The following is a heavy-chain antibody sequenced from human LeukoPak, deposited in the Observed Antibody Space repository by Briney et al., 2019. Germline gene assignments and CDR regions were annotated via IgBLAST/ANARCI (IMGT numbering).Heavy chain of an antibody. Sequence: GGSLRLFCAASGFTFSRYSMNWVRQAPGKGLEWVSYISSSSSYIYYADSVKGRFTISRDTAKNSLYLQMNSLTAEGTAVNYCATRYCSSTSCSFGDDWGQRTLVS. CDR1: GFTFSRYS. J-gene: IGHJ4*02. CDR3: ATRYCSSTSCSFGDD. V-gene: IGHV3-21*01. D-gene: IGHD2-2*01. CDR2: ISSSSSYI.